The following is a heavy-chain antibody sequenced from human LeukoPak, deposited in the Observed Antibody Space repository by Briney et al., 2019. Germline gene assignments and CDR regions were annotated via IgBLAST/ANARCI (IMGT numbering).Heavy chain of an antibody. J-gene: IGHJ6*03. CDR1: GGSFNDYF. CDR3: ARGRLGSVVFEGYYYFMDV. D-gene: IGHD3-22*01. CDR2: VYNGGST. V-gene: IGHV4-34*01. Sequence: PSETLSLTCAVYGGSFNDYFWTWIRQPPGKGLEWIGEVYNGGSTNYNPSLKSRVIISVDTSKNQFSLRLSSVTAADTAVYCCARGRLGSVVFEGYYYFMDVWGKGTTVTVSS.